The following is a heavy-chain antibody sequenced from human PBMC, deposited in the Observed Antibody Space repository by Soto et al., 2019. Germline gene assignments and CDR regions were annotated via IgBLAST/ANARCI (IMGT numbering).Heavy chain of an antibody. CDR3: ELVHPSPMGAFDV. J-gene: IGHJ3*01. CDR1: GVTRSNYW. CDR2: MNGEGTST. V-gene: IGHV3-74*01. Sequence: VESGGEFVRPGGYLRLSCSASGVTRSNYWIHWLRQVPGKGPVWVARMNGEGTSTNYADSVKGLFDISSDPAKNTLYLQMNSMTVEDTSQYDCELVHPSPMGAFDVWGQGTWVTV. D-gene: IGHD1-7*01.